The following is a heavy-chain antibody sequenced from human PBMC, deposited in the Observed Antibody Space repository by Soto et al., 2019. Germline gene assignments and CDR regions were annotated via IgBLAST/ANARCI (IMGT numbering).Heavy chain of an antibody. CDR3: APSGYYFTVDY. Sequence: PGGSLRLSCAASRFTFSSYAMHWVRQAPGKGLEWVAVISYDGSNKYYADSVKGRFTISRDNSKNTLYLQMDSLRAEDTAVYYCAPSGYYFTVDYWGQGTLVTVSS. V-gene: IGHV3-30-3*01. J-gene: IGHJ4*02. D-gene: IGHD3-22*01. CDR1: RFTFSSYA. CDR2: ISYDGSNK.